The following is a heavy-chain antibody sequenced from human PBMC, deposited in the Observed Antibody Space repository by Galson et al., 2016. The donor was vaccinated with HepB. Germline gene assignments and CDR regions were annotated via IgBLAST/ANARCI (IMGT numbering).Heavy chain of an antibody. V-gene: IGHV1-69*06. CDR3: ARDANRVRVAATAPLRY. Sequence: SVKVSCKASGGTFSSYAISWVRQAPGQGLEWMGGTIPIFGEANYAQNFQGRVTITADRSTSTAYMELSSLRSEDTAVYYCARDANRVRVAATAPLRYWGQGTLVTVSS. J-gene: IGHJ4*02. D-gene: IGHD2-15*01. CDR2: TIPIFGEA. CDR1: GGTFSSYA.